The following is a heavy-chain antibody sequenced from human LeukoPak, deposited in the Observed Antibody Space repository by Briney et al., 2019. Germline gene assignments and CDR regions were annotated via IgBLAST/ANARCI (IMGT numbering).Heavy chain of an antibody. Sequence: PSETLSLTCTVSGDSMSSSHYCWGWIRQPPGKGLEWIGSIYYSGSTYYNPSLKSRVTISIDTSKNQFSLKLTSVTAADTAVYYCARQTGSGLFILPGGQGTLVTVSS. CDR1: GDSMSSSHYC. V-gene: IGHV4-39*01. J-gene: IGHJ4*02. CDR2: IYYSGST. CDR3: ARQTGSGLFILP. D-gene: IGHD3/OR15-3a*01.